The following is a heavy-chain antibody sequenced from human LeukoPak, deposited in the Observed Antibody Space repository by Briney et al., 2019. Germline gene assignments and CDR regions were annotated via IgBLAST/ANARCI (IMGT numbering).Heavy chain of an antibody. V-gene: IGHV3-7*01. J-gene: IGHJ6*03. D-gene: IGHD1-26*01. CDR2: INQDGNVK. CDR1: GLTFSGYW. CDR3: TKDRQGDYIYNMDV. Sequence: PGGSLRLSCAASGLTFSGYWMSWVRQAPGKGLEWVANINQDGNVKFYVDSVKGRFTISRDNAQNSLSLQMNSLRAEDTAVYYCTKDRQGDYIYNMDVWGKGTTVTVSS.